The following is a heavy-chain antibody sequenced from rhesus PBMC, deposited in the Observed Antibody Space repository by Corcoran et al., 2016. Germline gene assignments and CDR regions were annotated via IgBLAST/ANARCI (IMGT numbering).Heavy chain of an antibody. CDR3: ARAVCTGSGCYGDH. D-gene: IGHD2-21*01. J-gene: IGHJ4*01. CDR2: LSNGGGST. Sequence: EVQLVESGGGLAKPGGSLRLSCAASGFTFSDYYMHWVRQASGKGLEWVSRLSNGGGSTWYADAVKGCFTISRENAKNTLYLQMDSLRAEDTALYYCARAVCTGSGCYGDHWGQGVLVTVSS. CDR1: GFTFSDYY. V-gene: IGHV3-59*01.